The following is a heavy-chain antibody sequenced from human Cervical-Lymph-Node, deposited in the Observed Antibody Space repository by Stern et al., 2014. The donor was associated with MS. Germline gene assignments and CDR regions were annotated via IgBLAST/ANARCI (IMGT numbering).Heavy chain of an antibody. V-gene: IGHV1-46*01. D-gene: IGHD3-9*01. J-gene: IGHJ4*02. CDR1: GYTFTNYY. Sequence: EQLVQSGAEVKKPGASVKISCKASGYTFTNYYMHWVRQAPGQGLEWMGIINPSGDSTSYAQKFEGRVTMTRDTSTSTVNMELSSLTSGDTAVYYCARLRGYNVLTGYLDYWGQGTLVTVSS. CDR2: INPSGDST. CDR3: ARLRGYNVLTGYLDY.